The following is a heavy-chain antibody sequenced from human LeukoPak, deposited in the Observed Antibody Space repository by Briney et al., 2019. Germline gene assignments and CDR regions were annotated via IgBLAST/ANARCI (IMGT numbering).Heavy chain of an antibody. CDR1: GVSISSYY. J-gene: IGHJ5*02. CDR3: ARGKPPPDSSGWFDP. Sequence: SETLSLTCTVSGVSISSYYWSWLRQPPGKGLEWIGYIYYSGSTNYNPSLKSRVTISVDTSKNQFSLKLSSVTAADTAVYYCARGKPPPDSSGWFDPWGQGTLVTVSS. CDR2: IYYSGST. V-gene: IGHV4-59*12. D-gene: IGHD3-22*01.